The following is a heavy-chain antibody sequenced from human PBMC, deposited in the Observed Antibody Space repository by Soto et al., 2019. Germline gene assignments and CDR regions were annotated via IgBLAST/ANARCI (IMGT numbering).Heavy chain of an antibody. V-gene: IGHV3-66*01. CDR3: ARDIFGGSYDFWH. J-gene: IGHJ4*02. CDR2: ISSDDRT. Sequence: EVQVVESGGGLVQPGGSLRLSCAASGFTVSNLYMTWFRQAPGKGLEWVSVISSDDRTYYADSVKGRFTISRDNSKNTLYLEMSSLRAEDTAVYYCARDIFGGSYDFWHGGQGTLVTVSS. D-gene: IGHD3-3*01. CDR1: GFTVSNLY.